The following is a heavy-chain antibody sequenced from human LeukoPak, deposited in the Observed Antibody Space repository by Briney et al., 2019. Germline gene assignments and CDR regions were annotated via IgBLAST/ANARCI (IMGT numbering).Heavy chain of an antibody. Sequence: SETLSLTCTVSGGSISSYYWSWIRQPPGKGLEWIGYIYYSGSTNYNPSLKSRVAISVDTSKNQFSLTVSSVTAADTAVYYCTRDVPRSSGYPDNWGQGTLVTDSS. CDR1: GGSISSYY. V-gene: IGHV4-59*12. J-gene: IGHJ4*02. CDR3: TRDVPRSSGYPDN. D-gene: IGHD3-22*01. CDR2: IYYSGST.